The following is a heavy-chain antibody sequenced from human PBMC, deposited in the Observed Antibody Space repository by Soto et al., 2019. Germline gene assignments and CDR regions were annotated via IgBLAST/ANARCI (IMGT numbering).Heavy chain of an antibody. CDR2: VSHDGRNT. CDR1: GFTFSDYA. V-gene: IGHV3-30*18. CDR3: AKGGRRWLVTSDFNY. Sequence: VQLVESGGGVVQPGRSLRLSCAASGFTFSDYAMHWVRQAPGKGLEWVAVVSHDGRNTHYADSGKGRFTISRDSSKNTVSLEMASLSAEDTAVDYGAKGGRRWLVTSDFNYWGQGAVVTVAS. D-gene: IGHD6-19*01. J-gene: IGHJ4*02.